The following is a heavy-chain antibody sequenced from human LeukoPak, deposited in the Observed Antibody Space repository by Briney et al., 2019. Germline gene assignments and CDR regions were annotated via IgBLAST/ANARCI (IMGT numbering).Heavy chain of an antibody. CDR2: VNSDERSI. D-gene: IGHD3-10*01. CDR1: GFTFSAYW. V-gene: IGHV3-74*01. J-gene: IGHJ6*02. CDR3: ARAMVRGDYGMDV. Sequence: GGSLRLSCAASGFTFSAYWMHWVRQVPGKGLVWVSRVNSDERSITYADSVKGRFTISRDNAKNTLYLQMNSLRAEDTAVYYCARAMVRGDYGMDVWGQGTTVTVSS.